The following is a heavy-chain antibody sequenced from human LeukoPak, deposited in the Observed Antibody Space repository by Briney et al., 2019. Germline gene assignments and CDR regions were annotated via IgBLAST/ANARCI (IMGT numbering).Heavy chain of an antibody. Sequence: ASVKVSCKASGYTFTSYGISWVRQAPGQGLEWMGWISAYNGNTNYAQKLQGRVTMTTDTSTSTAYMELRSLRSDDTAVYYCARVRFLEWLSAYYYMDVWGKGTTVTVSS. V-gene: IGHV1-18*01. CDR1: GYTFTSYG. CDR2: ISAYNGNT. J-gene: IGHJ6*03. CDR3: ARVRFLEWLSAYYYMDV. D-gene: IGHD3-3*01.